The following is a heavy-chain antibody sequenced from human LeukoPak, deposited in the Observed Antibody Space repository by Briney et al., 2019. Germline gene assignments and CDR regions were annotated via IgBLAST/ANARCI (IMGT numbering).Heavy chain of an antibody. CDR1: GFTFSNYA. V-gene: IGHV3-23*01. D-gene: IGHD3-10*01. CDR3: ARDQYGSGDGYYMDL. J-gene: IGHJ6*03. CDR2: ISRYVSNT. Sequence: PGGSLRLSCAASGFTFSNYAMSWVRQSPGRGLEWVSGISRYVSNTYYPDSVKGRFTISRDNAKNSLYLQMNSLRSEDTALYYCARDQYGSGDGYYMDLWGKGTTVTISS.